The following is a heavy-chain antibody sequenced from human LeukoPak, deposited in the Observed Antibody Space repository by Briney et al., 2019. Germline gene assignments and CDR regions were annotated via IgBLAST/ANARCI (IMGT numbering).Heavy chain of an antibody. J-gene: IGHJ6*03. Sequence: GESLKISCKGSGYSFTSYWIGWVRQMPGKGLEWMGIIYPGDSDTRYSPSFQGQVTISADKSISTAYLQWSSLKASDTAMYYCARQQGYCSSTSCYTVRGPYYMDVWGKGTTVTVSS. CDR2: IYPGDSDT. CDR1: GYSFTSYW. V-gene: IGHV5-51*01. D-gene: IGHD2-2*02. CDR3: ARQQGYCSSTSCYTVRGPYYMDV.